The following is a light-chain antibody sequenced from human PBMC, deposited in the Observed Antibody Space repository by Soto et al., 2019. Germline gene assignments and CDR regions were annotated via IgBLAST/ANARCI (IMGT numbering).Light chain of an antibody. CDR1: QSVLYTSNNKNH. CDR2: WAS. J-gene: IGKJ3*01. Sequence: DIVMTQSPDSLAVSLGERATINCKSSQSVLYTSNNKNHLAWYQQKPGQPPKLLIYWASTRESGVHDRFSGSGSETDVTLTISSLQAEDVAVYYCHQFYSIPITFGPGTKVDIK. V-gene: IGKV4-1*01. CDR3: HQFYSIPIT.